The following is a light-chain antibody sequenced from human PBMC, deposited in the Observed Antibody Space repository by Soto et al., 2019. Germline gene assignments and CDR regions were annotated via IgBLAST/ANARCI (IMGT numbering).Light chain of an antibody. CDR2: DVS. CDR3: WSFEGSYTFGV. CDR1: SSDVGDYNY. V-gene: IGLV2-11*01. J-gene: IGLJ3*02. Sequence: QSALTQPRSVSGSPGQSVTISCTGTSSDVGDYNYVSWYQQYPGKAPKLAIYDVSKRPSGVPDRFSGSKSGNTASLPISGLQAEYEADYYCWSFEGSYTFGVFGGGTKLTVL.